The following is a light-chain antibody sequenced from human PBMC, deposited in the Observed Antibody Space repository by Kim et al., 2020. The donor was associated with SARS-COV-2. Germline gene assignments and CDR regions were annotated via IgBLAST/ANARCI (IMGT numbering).Light chain of an antibody. J-gene: IGLJ3*02. CDR2: EVS. V-gene: IGLV2-8*01. Sequence: QSALTQPPSASGSPGQSVTISCTGTSSDVGGYDYVSWYQQHPGKAPKLMIYEVSKRPSGVPDRFSGSKSGNTASLTVSGLQAEDEADYYCNSYVGSNKGVFGGGTQLTVL. CDR3: NSYVGSNKGV. CDR1: SSDVGGYDY.